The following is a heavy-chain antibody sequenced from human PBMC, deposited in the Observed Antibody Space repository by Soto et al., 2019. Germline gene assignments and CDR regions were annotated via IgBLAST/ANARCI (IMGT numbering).Heavy chain of an antibody. Sequence: GASVKVSCKASGYTFTSYAMHWVRQAPGQRLEWMGWINTGNGNTKYAQNVQGRVTMTRDTSTSTAYMELRSLRSNDTAIYYCAMVDVYVTPSPQDVWGQGTTVTVSS. D-gene: IGHD3-16*01. V-gene: IGHV1-3*04. J-gene: IGHJ6*02. CDR2: INTGNGNT. CDR1: GYTFTSYA. CDR3: AMVDVYVTPSPQDV.